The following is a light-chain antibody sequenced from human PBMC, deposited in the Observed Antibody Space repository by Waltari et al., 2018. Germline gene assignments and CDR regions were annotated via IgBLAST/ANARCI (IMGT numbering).Light chain of an antibody. Sequence: EIVLTQSPGPLSLSLGGRATVPSRASQGVSRALAWFHQKPGQAPRLLIYGASTRATGIPDRFSGSGSGTDFSLTISRLEPDDFAVYYCQHYLRLPVTFGQGTTVEI. CDR2: GAS. CDR1: QGVSRA. V-gene: IGKV3-20*01. CDR3: QHYLRLPVT. J-gene: IGKJ1*01.